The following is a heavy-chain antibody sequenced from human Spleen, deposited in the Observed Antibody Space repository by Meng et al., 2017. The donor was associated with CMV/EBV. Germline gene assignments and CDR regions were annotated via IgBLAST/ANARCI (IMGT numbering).Heavy chain of an antibody. CDR1: VGSLRGHH. J-gene: IGHJ4*02. CDR3: ARDYGEATPLDY. V-gene: IGHV4-34*01. CDR2: INHSGST. Sequence: QLRAWVAGLLKPSEPLSLSCAVFVGSLRGHHGSWTRQPPGKGLECIGEINHSGSTNYTPSLKSRVTISVDTPKNQFSLKLSSVTAADTAVYYCARDYGEATPLDYWGQGTLVTVSS. D-gene: IGHD4/OR15-4a*01.